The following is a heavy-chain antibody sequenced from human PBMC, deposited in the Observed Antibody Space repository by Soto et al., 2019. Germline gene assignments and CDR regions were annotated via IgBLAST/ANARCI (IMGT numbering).Heavy chain of an antibody. CDR2: IYYSGST. Sequence: SETLSLTCAISGGSISSYYWSWIRQPPGKGLEWIGYIYYSGSTNYNPSLKSRVTISVDTSKDQFSLKLSSVTAADTAVYYCVRVAARPYWYFDLWGRGTLVTVSS. J-gene: IGHJ2*01. D-gene: IGHD6-13*01. CDR1: GGSISSYY. V-gene: IGHV4-59*01. CDR3: VRVAARPYWYFDL.